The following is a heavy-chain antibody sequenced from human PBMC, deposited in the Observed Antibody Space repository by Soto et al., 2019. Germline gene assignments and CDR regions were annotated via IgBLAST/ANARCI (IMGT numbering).Heavy chain of an antibody. J-gene: IGHJ4*02. CDR2: IAYDGTIK. V-gene: IGHV3-30-3*01. CDR3: ARDKIKGAPDYLNS. CDR1: GFTFSANA. Sequence: QEQLVESGGDVVQPGRSLTLSCAASGFTFSANAMHWVRQAPGKGLEWVAVIAYDGTIKIYRDSVKGRFTISTDDSKSTLYLQMNSLRPEDTAVYYCARDKIKGAPDYLNSWGQGTLFTVSS. D-gene: IGHD1-26*01.